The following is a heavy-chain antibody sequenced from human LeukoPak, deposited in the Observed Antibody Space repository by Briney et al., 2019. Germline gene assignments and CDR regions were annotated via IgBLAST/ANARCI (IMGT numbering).Heavy chain of an antibody. J-gene: IGHJ4*02. D-gene: IGHD3-10*01. V-gene: IGHV4-34*01. CDR3: ARGSAGGYGSALFDY. CDR2: INHSEST. CDR1: GGSFSGYY. Sequence: SETLSLTCAVYGGSFSGYYWSWIRQPPGKGLEWIGEINHSESTNYNPSLKSRVTISVDTSKNQFSLKLSSVTAADTAVYYCARGSAGGYGSALFDYWGQGTLVTVSS.